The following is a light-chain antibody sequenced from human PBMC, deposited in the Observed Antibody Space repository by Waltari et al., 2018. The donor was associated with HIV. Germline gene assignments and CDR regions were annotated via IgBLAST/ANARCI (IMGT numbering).Light chain of an antibody. Sequence: QSALTQPAPVSGSPGQSITISCTGTSRDVGSYNLVSWYQQPPGKAPKLMIYEVSKRPSGVSNRFSGSKSGNTASLTISGLQAEDEAYYYCCSYAGSSTLVFGGGTKLTVL. CDR2: EVS. CDR1: SRDVGSYNL. J-gene: IGLJ2*01. V-gene: IGLV2-23*02. CDR3: CSYAGSSTLV.